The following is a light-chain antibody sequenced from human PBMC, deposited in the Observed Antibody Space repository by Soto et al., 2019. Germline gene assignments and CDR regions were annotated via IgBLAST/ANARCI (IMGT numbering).Light chain of an antibody. CDR2: GNS. V-gene: IGLV1-40*01. CDR1: SSNIGAGYD. J-gene: IGLJ3*02. CDR3: QSYDRSLSGWV. Sequence: QALVTQPPSVSGAPGQRVTISCTESSSNIGAGYDVHWYQQLPGTAPKLLIYGNSNRPSGVPDRFSGSKSGTSASLAITGLQAEDEADYYCQSYDRSLSGWVFGGGTKLTVL.